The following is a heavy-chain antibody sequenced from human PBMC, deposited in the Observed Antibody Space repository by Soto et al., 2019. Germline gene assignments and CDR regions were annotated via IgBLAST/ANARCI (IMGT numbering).Heavy chain of an antibody. V-gene: IGHV4-39*01. CDR3: AHIRDYNNYGWFDP. D-gene: IGHD4-4*01. J-gene: IGHJ5*02. CDR2: VYYSGTS. CDR1: GDSISGSPYY. Sequence: SDTLSLTCVVSGDSISGSPYYWAWIRQPPGKALEWIGSVYYSGTSYRNPSLKSRTTLSVDRSKNQFSLQLSSVTAADTAVYYCAHIRDYNNYGWFDPWGPGSLVTVSS.